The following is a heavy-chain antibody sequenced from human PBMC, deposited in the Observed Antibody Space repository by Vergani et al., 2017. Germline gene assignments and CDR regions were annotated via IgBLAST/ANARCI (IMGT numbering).Heavy chain of an antibody. CDR2: INHSGDT. J-gene: IGHJ4*02. CDR3: ARGGWLVPDV. CDR1: GDSLRGHY. D-gene: IGHD2-21*02. V-gene: IGHV4-34*02. Sequence: QVQLRQWGAGLVKPSETLSLTCGIYGDSLRGHYWSWIRQSPGKGLEWIGQINHSGDTNCAPSLKSRVSISLDTSKNQFSLQVNSVTPSDTAVYYCARGGWLVPDVWGQGTLVTVSS.